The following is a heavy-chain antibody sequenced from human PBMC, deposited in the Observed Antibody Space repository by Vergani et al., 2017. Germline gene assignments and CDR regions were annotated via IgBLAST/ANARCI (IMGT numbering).Heavy chain of an antibody. J-gene: IGHJ4*02. V-gene: IGHV3-11*01. D-gene: IGHD3-22*01. Sequence: VQLVESGGGLVQPGGSLRLSCAASGFTFSDYYMSWIRQAQGKGLEWVSYMSSSGSTIYYAGAVKGRFTISRDNAKNSLYLQMNSLRAEDTAVYYCAKAISRSYYYDSSGVGYWGQGTLVTVSS. CDR1: GFTFSDYY. CDR3: AKAISRSYYYDSSGVGY. CDR2: MSSSGSTI.